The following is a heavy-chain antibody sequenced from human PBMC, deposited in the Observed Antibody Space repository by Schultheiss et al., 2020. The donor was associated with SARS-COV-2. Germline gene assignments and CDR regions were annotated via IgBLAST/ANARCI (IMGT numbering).Heavy chain of an antibody. CDR2: IYYSGST. CDR1: GGSISSYY. CDR3: ARHEYSSSYVDY. Sequence: GSLRLSCTVSGGSISSYYWGWIRQPPGKGLEWIGSIYYSGSTYYNPSLKSRVTISVDTSKNQFSLKLSSVTAADTAVYYCARHEYSSSYVDYWGQGILVTVSS. V-gene: IGHV4-39*01. J-gene: IGHJ4*02. D-gene: IGHD6-6*01.